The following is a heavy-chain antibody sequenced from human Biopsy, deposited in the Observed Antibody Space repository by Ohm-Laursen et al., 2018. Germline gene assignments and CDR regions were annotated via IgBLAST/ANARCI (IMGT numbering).Heavy chain of an antibody. CDR3: AREFYGNGMDV. CDR2: IYYSGST. J-gene: IGHJ6*02. V-gene: IGHV4-59*01. Sequence: SDTLSLTCAVPRGSISSYYWNWIRQPPGKGLEWIGYIYYSGSTNYNPSLKSRVTISIDTSKNQFSLNMSSVTAADTAVYYCAREFYGNGMDVWGQGTTVTVS. CDR1: RGSISSYY. D-gene: IGHD4-17*01.